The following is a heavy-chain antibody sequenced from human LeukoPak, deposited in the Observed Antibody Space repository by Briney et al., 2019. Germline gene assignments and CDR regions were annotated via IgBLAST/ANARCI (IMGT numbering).Heavy chain of an antibody. CDR2: IKPDGSDT. Sequence: GGSLRLSCAASGFTFSSYAMSWVRQAPGKGLVWVSRIKPDGSDTNYADSVKGRFTISRDNAKNTVYLQMNSLRAEDTAVYYCARGKYGGYFIDYWGQGTLVTVSS. J-gene: IGHJ4*02. CDR3: ARGKYGGYFIDY. D-gene: IGHD5-12*01. V-gene: IGHV3-74*01. CDR1: GFTFSSYA.